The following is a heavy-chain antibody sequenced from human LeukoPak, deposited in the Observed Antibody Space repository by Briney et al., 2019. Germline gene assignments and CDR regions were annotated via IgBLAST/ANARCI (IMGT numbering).Heavy chain of an antibody. V-gene: IGHV3-53*04. J-gene: IGHJ3*02. CDR3: ARHIGFDAFDI. CDR1: EFTVSSNY. Sequence: GGSLRLSCAASEFTVSSNYMSWVRQAPGKGLEWVSLIYSAGSTHYADSVKGRFTISRHNSRNTLYLQMNSLRAEDTAVYYCARHIGFDAFDIWGQGTMVTVSS. CDR2: IYSAGST.